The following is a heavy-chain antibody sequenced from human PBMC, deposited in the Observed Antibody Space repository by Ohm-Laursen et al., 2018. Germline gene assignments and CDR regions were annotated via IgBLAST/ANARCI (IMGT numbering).Heavy chain of an antibody. CDR3: AKDRGSSGYYYNYGMDV. CDR1: GFTFDEYA. Sequence: SLRLSCSAFGFTFDEYAMHWVRQAPGKGLEWVSGISWNSVSIAYADSVKGRFTISRDNARNSLYLQMNSLRVEDTTLYYCAKDRGSSGYYYNYGMDVWGQGTTVTVS. J-gene: IGHJ6*02. D-gene: IGHD3-22*01. CDR2: ISWNSVSI. V-gene: IGHV3-9*01.